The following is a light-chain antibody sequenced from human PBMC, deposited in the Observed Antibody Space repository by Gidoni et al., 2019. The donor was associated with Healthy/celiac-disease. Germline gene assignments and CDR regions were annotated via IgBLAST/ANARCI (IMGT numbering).Light chain of an antibody. CDR2: GAS. CDR3: QQYNNWTRGLFT. J-gene: IGKJ3*01. V-gene: IGKV3-15*01. CDR1: QSVSSN. Sequence: EIVMTQSPATLSVSPGERATLSCRASQSVSSNLAWYQQKPGQAPRLLIYGASTRATGIPARFSGSGSGTEFTLTISSLQSEDFAVYYCQQYNNWTRGLFTFGPGTKVDIK.